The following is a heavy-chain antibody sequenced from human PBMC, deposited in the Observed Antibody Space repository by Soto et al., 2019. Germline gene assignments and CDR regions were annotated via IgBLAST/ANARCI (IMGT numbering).Heavy chain of an antibody. Sequence: EVQLVESGGGLVKPGGSLRLSCAASGFTFSSYSMNWVRQAPGKGLEWVSSISSSSSYIYYADSVKGRFTISRDNVKNSLYLQMNSLRAEDTAVYYCARDSYSSSPLLCYVFDYWGQGTLVTVSS. CDR2: ISSSSSYI. V-gene: IGHV3-21*01. D-gene: IGHD6-6*01. CDR3: ARDSYSSSPLLCYVFDY. CDR1: GFTFSSYS. J-gene: IGHJ4*02.